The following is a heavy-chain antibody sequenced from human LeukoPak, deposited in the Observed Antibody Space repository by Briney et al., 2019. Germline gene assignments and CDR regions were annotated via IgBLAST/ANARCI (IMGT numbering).Heavy chain of an antibody. D-gene: IGHD6-13*01. Sequence: PSQTLSLTCAVSGGSISSGGYSWSWIRQPPGKGLEWIGYIYHSGSTYYNPSLKSRVTISVDRSKNQFSLKLSSVTAADTAVYYCARGGIAEAGVGFDYWGQGTLVTVSS. CDR3: ARGGIAEAGVGFDY. J-gene: IGHJ4*02. V-gene: IGHV4-30-2*01. CDR2: IYHSGST. CDR1: GGSISSGGYS.